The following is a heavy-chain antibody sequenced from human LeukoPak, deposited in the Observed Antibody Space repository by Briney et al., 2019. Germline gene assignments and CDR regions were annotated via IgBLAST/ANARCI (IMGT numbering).Heavy chain of an antibody. Sequence: GGSLRLSCVGSGFTFSSYWMHWVRQGPGKGLEWVSRISIDGSTTTYADSVKGRFTISRDNAKNSLYLQMNSLRVEDTAVYYCARLGLEVGGPNWFDPWGQGTLVTVSS. J-gene: IGHJ5*02. D-gene: IGHD1-1*01. V-gene: IGHV3-74*01. CDR3: ARLGLEVGGPNWFDP. CDR1: GFTFSSYW. CDR2: ISIDGSTT.